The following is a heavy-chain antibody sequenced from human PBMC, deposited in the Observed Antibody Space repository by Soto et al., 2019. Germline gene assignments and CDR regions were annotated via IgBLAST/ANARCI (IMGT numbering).Heavy chain of an antibody. V-gene: IGHV1-69*13. D-gene: IGHD5-18*01. CDR2: IIPIFGTA. CDR1: GGTFSSYA. J-gene: IGHJ6*02. CDR3: ASTDVDTAMVRGIDYYYGMDV. Sequence: ASVKVSCKASGGTFSSYAISWVRQAPGQGLEWRGGIIPIFGTANYAQKFQGRVTITADESTSTAYMELSSLRSEDTAVYYCASTDVDTAMVRGIDYYYGMDVWGQGTTVTVSS.